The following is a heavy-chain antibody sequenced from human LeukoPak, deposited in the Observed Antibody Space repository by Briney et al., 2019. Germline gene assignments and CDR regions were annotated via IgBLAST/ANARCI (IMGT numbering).Heavy chain of an antibody. CDR3: AKDLSGYSSFPDVDY. CDR2: ISGSGGST. J-gene: IGHJ4*02. CDR1: GFTFSSYA. V-gene: IGHV3-23*01. D-gene: IGHD6-6*01. Sequence: GGSLRLSCAASGFTFSSYAMSWVRQAPGKGLEWVSAISGSGGSTYYADSVKGRFTISRDNSKNTLYLQMNSLRAEDTAVYYCAKDLSGYSSFPDVDYWGQGTLVTVSS.